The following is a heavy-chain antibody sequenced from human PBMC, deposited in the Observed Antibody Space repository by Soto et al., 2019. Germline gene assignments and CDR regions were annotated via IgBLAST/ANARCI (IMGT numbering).Heavy chain of an antibody. V-gene: IGHV4-59*01. CDR1: GGSISSYY. CDR3: ARVKAYYYDSSGSYELDP. Sequence: SETLSLTCTVSGGSISSYYWSWIRQPPGKGLEWIGYIYYSGSTNYNPSLKSRVTISVDTSKNQFSLKLSSVTAADTAVYYCARVKAYYYDSSGSYELDPWGQGTLVTLSS. D-gene: IGHD3-22*01. CDR2: IYYSGST. J-gene: IGHJ5*02.